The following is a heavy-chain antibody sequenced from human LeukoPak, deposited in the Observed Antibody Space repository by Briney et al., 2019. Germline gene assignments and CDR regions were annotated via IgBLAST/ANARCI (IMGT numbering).Heavy chain of an antibody. J-gene: IGHJ4*02. CDR2: INPNSGGT. CDR3: ARVGPYSGSYYDY. CDR1: GYTFTGYY. Sequence: ASVKVSCEASGYTFTGYYMHWVRQAPGQGLEWMGWINPNSGGTNYAQKFQGRVTMARDTSISTAYMELSRLRSDDTAVYYCARVGPYSGSYYDYWGQGTLVTVSS. V-gene: IGHV1-2*02. D-gene: IGHD1-26*01.